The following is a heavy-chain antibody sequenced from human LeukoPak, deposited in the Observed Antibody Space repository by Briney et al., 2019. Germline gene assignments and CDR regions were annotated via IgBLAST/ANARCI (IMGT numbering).Heavy chain of an antibody. V-gene: IGHV2-70*04. Sequence: SGPALVKPTQTLTLTCTLSGFSLTTPGVRVSWIRQPPGKALEWLARIDWNDDILYATSLRARLSVSKDTSKHQVVLTMTNMDPVDTATSYCAGSSNWKFCIAYWGQGALVTVPS. J-gene: IGHJ4*02. CDR1: GFSLTTPGVR. CDR2: IDWNDDI. CDR3: AGSSNWKFCIAY. D-gene: IGHD1-1*01.